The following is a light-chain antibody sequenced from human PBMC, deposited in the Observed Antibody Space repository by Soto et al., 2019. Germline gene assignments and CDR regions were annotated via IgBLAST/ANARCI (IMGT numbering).Light chain of an antibody. CDR2: RAS. J-gene: IGKJ1*01. Sequence: EILVTQSPCTLSLSPGERATLSCRAGQSVSSSYLAWYQQKPGQAPRLLIYRASSRATGIPERSSGSGSGTDFTLTISSLPPDDFEPYYCQHYNSSSEGFGQGTKVDIK. CDR1: QSVSSSY. CDR3: QHYNSSSEG. V-gene: IGKV3-20*01.